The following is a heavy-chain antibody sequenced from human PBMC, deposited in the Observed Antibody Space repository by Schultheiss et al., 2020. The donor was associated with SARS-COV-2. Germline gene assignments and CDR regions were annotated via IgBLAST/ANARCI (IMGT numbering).Heavy chain of an antibody. V-gene: IGHV1-24*01. CDR1: GYTLTELS. J-gene: IGHJ5*02. CDR3: ATGLFGSFDT. D-gene: IGHD3-3*01. Sequence: ASVKVSCKVSGYTLTELSMHWVRQAPGKGLEWMGGFDPEDGETIYAQKFQDRVTMTEDISTDTAYMELSSLRSEDTAVYYCATGLFGSFDTWGQGTLVTVSS. CDR2: FDPEDGET.